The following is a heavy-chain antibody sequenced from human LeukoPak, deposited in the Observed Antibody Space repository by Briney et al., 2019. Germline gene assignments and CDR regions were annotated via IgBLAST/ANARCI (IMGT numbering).Heavy chain of an antibody. D-gene: IGHD2-15*01. V-gene: IGHV3-30*03. CDR3: ASPSGGKADAFDI. Sequence: PGGSLRLSCAASGFTFNSFAMHWVRQAPGKGLEWVAVISYDGSNKYYADSVKGRFTISRDNSKNRLYLQMNSLRAEDTAVYYCASPSGGKADAFDIWGQGTMVTVSS. CDR2: ISYDGSNK. CDR1: GFTFNSFA. J-gene: IGHJ3*02.